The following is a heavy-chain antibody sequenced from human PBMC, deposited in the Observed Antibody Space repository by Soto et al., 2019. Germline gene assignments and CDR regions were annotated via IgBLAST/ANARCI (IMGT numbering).Heavy chain of an antibody. CDR2: INPNSGGT. D-gene: IGHD2-21*02. CDR3: ARAYCGGDCFFDY. J-gene: IGHJ4*02. V-gene: IGHV1-2*02. Sequence: ASVKVSCKASGYTFTGYYMHWVRQAPGQGLEWMGWINPNSGGTNYAQTFQGRVTMTRDTSISTAYMELSRLRSDDTAVYYCARAYCGGDCFFDYWGQGTLVTLSS. CDR1: GYTFTGYY.